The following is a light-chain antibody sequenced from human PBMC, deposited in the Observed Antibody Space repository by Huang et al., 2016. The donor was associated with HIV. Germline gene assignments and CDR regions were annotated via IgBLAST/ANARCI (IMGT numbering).Light chain of an antibody. V-gene: IGKV3-11*01. CDR2: DAS. CDR1: QPISNH. J-gene: IGKJ4*01. CDR3: QQRDDWLT. Sequence: EIVLTQSPGTLSLFPGQRATISCRASQPISNHLAWYQPKPGQAPRLLIYDASNRVTGISPKFSGSGSGTDFTLTINSLEPGDFAVYYCQQRDDWLTFGGGTTVE.